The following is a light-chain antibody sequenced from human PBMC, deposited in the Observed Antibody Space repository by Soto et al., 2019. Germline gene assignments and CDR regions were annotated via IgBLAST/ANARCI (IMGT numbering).Light chain of an antibody. V-gene: IGKV3-20*01. J-gene: IGKJ4*01. CDR2: GAS. Sequence: EIVLTQSPGTLSLSPGERATLSCRASQSVSRSYLAWYQQKPGQAPRLLIYGASIRATGIPDRFSGSGSGTYFPLTISRLEPEDFAVYYCQQYDSSPLTFGGGTKVEIK. CDR1: QSVSRSY. CDR3: QQYDSSPLT.